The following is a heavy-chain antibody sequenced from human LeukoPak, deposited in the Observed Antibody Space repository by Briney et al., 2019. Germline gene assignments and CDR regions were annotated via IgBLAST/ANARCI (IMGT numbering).Heavy chain of an antibody. Sequence: GVSLRLXCGASVFIFSSRWMIWFRRLPGKGLVSVSHTNTDGSYIRYADSVKGRLTISRDNAKNTLYLQMNSLRPEDTGVYYCTTFGIDWSLSYWGQGALVTVSS. D-gene: IGHD3-9*01. J-gene: IGHJ4*02. CDR2: TNTDGSYI. CDR1: VFIFSSRW. CDR3: TTFGIDWSLSY. V-gene: IGHV3-74*01.